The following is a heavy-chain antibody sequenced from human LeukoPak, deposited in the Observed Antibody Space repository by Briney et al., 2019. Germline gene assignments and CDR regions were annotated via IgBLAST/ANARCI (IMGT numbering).Heavy chain of an antibody. J-gene: IGHJ4*02. CDR3: AKDHDSSGIDY. V-gene: IGHV3-30*18. CDR1: GFIFSNDA. CDR2: ISYDGSNK. Sequence: PGRSLRLSCAASGFIFSNDAMHWVRQAPGKGLEWVAVISYDGSNKYYADSVKGRFTISRDNSKNTLYLQMNSLRAEDTAVYYCAKDHDSSGIDYWGQGTLVTVSS. D-gene: IGHD3-22*01.